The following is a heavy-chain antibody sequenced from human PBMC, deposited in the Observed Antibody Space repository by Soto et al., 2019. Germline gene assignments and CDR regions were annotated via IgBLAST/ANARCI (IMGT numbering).Heavy chain of an antibody. J-gene: IGHJ4*02. D-gene: IGHD2-15*01. V-gene: IGHV3-30*18. CDR1: GFTFSSYG. CDR3: AKGSIVVVVAATQYYFVY. CDR2: ISYDGSNK. Sequence: GGSLRLSCAASGFTFSSYGMHWVRQAPGKGLEWVAVISYDGSNKYYADSVKGRFTIPRDNSKNTLYLQMNSLRAEDTAVYYCAKGSIVVVVAATQYYFVYWGQGTLVTVSS.